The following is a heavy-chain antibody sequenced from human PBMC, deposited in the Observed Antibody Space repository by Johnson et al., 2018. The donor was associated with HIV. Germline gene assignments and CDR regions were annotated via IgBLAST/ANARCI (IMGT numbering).Heavy chain of an antibody. CDR2: IRYDGNNK. CDR1: GFTFSNYG. Sequence: QVQLVESGGGVVQPGGSLRLSCTASGFTFSNYGMHWVRQAPGKGLEWVAFIRYDGNNKYYADSVKGRFTISRDKSKNTLYLQRISLGAEDTAVYYCAKGRERRQWLVQYDAFDIWGQGTMVTVSS. J-gene: IGHJ3*02. V-gene: IGHV3-30*02. CDR3: AKGRERRQWLVQYDAFDI. D-gene: IGHD6-19*01.